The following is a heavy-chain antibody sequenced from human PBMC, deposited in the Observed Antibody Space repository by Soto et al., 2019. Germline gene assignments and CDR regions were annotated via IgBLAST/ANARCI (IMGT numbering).Heavy chain of an antibody. CDR2: ISAYNGNT. Sequence: SVKVSCKASGYTFTSNGISWGRQAPVQGLEWMGWISAYNGNTNYAQKLQGRVTMTTDTSTSTAYMELRSLRSDDTAVYYCARDRKHIVVVTAIHYYYYGMDVWGQGTTVTVSS. J-gene: IGHJ6*02. CDR1: GYTFTSNG. CDR3: ARDRKHIVVVTAIHYYYYGMDV. V-gene: IGHV1-18*01. D-gene: IGHD2-21*02.